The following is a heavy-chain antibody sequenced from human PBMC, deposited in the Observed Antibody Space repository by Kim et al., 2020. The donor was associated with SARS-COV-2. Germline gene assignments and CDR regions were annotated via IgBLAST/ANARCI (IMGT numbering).Heavy chain of an antibody. J-gene: IGHJ3*02. V-gene: IGHV5-51*01. D-gene: IGHD3-22*01. CDR2: IYPGDSDT. Sequence: GESLKISCKGSGYSFTSYWISWVRQMPGKGLEWMGIIYPGDSDTRYSPSFQGQVTISADKSISTAYLQWSSLKASDTAMYYCARGIGGIVVVPAAMRHYYDSSGYYLDAFDIWGQGTMVTVSS. CDR1: GYSFTSYW. CDR3: ARGIGGIVVVPAAMRHYYDSSGYYLDAFDI.